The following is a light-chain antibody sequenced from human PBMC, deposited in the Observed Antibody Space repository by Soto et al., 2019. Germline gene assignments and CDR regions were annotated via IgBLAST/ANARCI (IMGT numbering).Light chain of an antibody. CDR2: EVS. Sequence: QSALTQPASVSGSPGQSITISCTGTSSDVGGYFYVSWYQHHPGKAPKLIISEVSNRPPGVSHRFSGSKSGNTASLTISGLQADDEADYYCASYTSSRPYGFGTGTKLTVL. V-gene: IGLV2-14*01. CDR3: ASYTSSRPYG. J-gene: IGLJ1*01. CDR1: SSDVGGYFY.